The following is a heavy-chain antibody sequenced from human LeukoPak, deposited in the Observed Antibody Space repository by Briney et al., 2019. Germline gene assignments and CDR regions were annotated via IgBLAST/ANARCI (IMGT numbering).Heavy chain of an antibody. Sequence: SETLSLTCTVSGGSVSGYSWNWIRQPAGKGLEWIGRIYTSGITNYNPSLKSRVTMSVDTSNNQFSLKLTSVTAADTAVYYCARANSGQFYYFDNWGQGTLVTVSS. J-gene: IGHJ4*02. D-gene: IGHD6-19*01. CDR2: IYTSGIT. CDR1: GGSVSGYS. CDR3: ARANSGQFYYFDN. V-gene: IGHV4-4*07.